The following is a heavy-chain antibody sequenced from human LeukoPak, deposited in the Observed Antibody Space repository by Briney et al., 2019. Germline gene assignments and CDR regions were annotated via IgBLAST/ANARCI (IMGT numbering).Heavy chain of an antibody. Sequence: GGSLRLSCAASGFTFSSYAMSWVRQAPGKGLEWVSAISGSGGSTYYADSVKGRFTISRDNSKNTLYLQMNSLRAEDTAVYYCATLNGSYGDAFDIWGQGTMVTVSS. J-gene: IGHJ3*02. V-gene: IGHV3-23*01. CDR2: ISGSGGST. CDR3: ATLNGSYGDAFDI. CDR1: GFTFSSYA. D-gene: IGHD1-26*01.